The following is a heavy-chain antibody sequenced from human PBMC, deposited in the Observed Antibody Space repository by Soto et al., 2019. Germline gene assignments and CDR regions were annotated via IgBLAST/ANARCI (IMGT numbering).Heavy chain of an antibody. D-gene: IGHD5-12*01. Sequence: QITLKESGPTLVKPTQTLTLTCTFSGFSLSTSGVGVGWIRQPPGKALEWLALIYWDDDKRYSPSLKSRLTIPKDTSKNQVVLTMTNMDPVDTATYYCAHSWVPSRDGYNYSWYFDLWGRGTLVTVSS. CDR3: AHSWVPSRDGYNYSWYFDL. CDR1: GFSLSTSGVG. V-gene: IGHV2-5*02. CDR2: IYWDDDK. J-gene: IGHJ2*01.